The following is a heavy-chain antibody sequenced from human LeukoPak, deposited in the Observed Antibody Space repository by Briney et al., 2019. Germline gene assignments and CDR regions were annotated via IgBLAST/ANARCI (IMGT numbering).Heavy chain of an antibody. Sequence: GGSLRLSCAASGLTLSSYEMNWVRQAPGKGLEWVSYISTSGRTIYYADSAKDRFTISRDNAKNSLYLQMNSLRAVDTAVYYCGMLEIYQENRPEWGQGTLVTASS. CDR1: GLTLSSYE. D-gene: IGHD3-10*02. J-gene: IGHJ4*02. V-gene: IGHV3-48*03. CDR3: GMLEIYQENRPE. CDR2: ISTSGRTI.